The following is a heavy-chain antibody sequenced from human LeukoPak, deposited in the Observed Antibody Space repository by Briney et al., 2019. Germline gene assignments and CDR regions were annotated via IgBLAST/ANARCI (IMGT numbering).Heavy chain of an antibody. V-gene: IGHV1-69*05. CDR1: GGTFSSYA. CDR2: IIPIFGTA. D-gene: IGHD4-11*01. Sequence: SVKVSCKASGGTFSSYAISWVRQAPGQGLEWMGGIIPIFGTANYAQKFQGRVTITTDESTSTAYMELSSLRSEDTAVYYCARGEDSNYYTFDYWGQGTLVTVSS. CDR3: ARGEDSNYYTFDY. J-gene: IGHJ4*02.